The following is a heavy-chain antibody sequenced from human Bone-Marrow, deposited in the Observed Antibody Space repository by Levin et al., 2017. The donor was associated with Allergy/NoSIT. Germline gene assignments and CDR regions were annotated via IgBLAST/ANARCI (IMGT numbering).Heavy chain of an antibody. CDR3: TAGVVETPHDGY. CDR2: IKNKGDGETT. CDR1: GFNFRSAW. J-gene: IGHJ4*02. V-gene: IGHV3-15*01. D-gene: IGHD4-23*01. Sequence: PGGSLRLSCAASGFNFRSAWMNWVRQAPGKGLEWVGRIKNKGDGETTDYAAPVKDRFTISRDDSKNTLSLQMNSLQTGDTAVDYCTAGVVETPHDGYWGQGTQVTVSS.